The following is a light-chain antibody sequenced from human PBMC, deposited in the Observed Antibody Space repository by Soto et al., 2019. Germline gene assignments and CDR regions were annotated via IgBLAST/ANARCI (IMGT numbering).Light chain of an antibody. CDR2: EGH. CDR1: SGFVGSFSL. J-gene: IGLJ1*01. CDR3: CLYLGATTYV. V-gene: IGLV2-23*01. Sequence: QSSLAQPASVSGSPGQSITISCTGTSGFVGSFSLVSWYQQHPGKAPKVMISEGHRRPSGVPDRFSGSTSVNSASLTISGLQADDDADYYRCLYLGATTYVFGPGTKGTVL.